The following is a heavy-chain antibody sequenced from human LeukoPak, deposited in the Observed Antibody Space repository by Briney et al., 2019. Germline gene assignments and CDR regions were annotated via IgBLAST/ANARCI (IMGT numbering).Heavy chain of an antibody. CDR2: VSPSGDST. D-gene: IGHD5-24*01. J-gene: IGHJ4*02. CDR1: GFIFSDYT. V-gene: IGHV3-23*01. Sequence: PGGSLRLSCAASGFIFSDYTMRWVRQAPGKGLEWVSSVSPSGDSTYYADFVKGRFTISRDNPKNTLYLQMNSLRAEDTAVYYCARTSTRDGYRYFDYWGRGTLVTVSS. CDR3: ARTSTRDGYRYFDY.